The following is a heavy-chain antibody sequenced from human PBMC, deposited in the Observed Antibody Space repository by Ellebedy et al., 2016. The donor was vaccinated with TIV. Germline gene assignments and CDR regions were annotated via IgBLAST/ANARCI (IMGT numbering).Heavy chain of an antibody. J-gene: IGHJ4*02. V-gene: IGHV4-39*01. D-gene: IGHD3/OR15-3a*01. CDR3: ARLRLDWGYFDD. CDR2: FYYNGKA. CDR1: HDSVSSSRFY. Sequence: MPSETLSLTCTVSHDSVSSSRFYWAWIRQPPGKGLECIGSFYYNGKAYYDPSLKGRATISVEASKNQFSLKLSSVTAADKAVLYCARLRLDWGYFDDWGQGTLVTVSS.